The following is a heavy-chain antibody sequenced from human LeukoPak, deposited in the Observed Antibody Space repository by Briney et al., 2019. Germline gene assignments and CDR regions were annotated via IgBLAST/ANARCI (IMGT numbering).Heavy chain of an antibody. Sequence: GESLKISCEGSGYSFTDYWIGWVRQKPGKGLEWMGIIYPGDSDTRYSPSFQGQVTISADKSISTAYLQWSSLKASDTAMYYCASPYPREYCSSSSCYFNYWGQGTLVTVSS. J-gene: IGHJ4*02. CDR1: GYSFTDYW. CDR3: ASPYPREYCSSSSCYFNY. V-gene: IGHV5-51*01. D-gene: IGHD2-2*01. CDR2: IYPGDSDT.